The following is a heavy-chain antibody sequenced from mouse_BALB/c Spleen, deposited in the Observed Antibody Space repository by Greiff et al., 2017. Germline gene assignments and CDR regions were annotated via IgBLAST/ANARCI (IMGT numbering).Heavy chain of an antibody. D-gene: IGHD2-14*01. J-gene: IGHJ3*01. CDR1: GFSLTSYD. CDR2: IWTGGGT. V-gene: IGHV2-9-2*01. Sequence: QVQLQQSGPGLVAPSQSLSITCTVSGFSLTSYDISWIRQPPGKGLEWLGVIWTGGGTNYNSAFMSRLSISKDNSKSQVFLKMNSLQTDDTAIYYCVRDRVLDWGQGTLVTVSA. CDR3: VRDRVLD.